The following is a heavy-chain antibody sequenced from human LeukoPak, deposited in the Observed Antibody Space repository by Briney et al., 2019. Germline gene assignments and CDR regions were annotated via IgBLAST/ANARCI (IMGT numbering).Heavy chain of an antibody. CDR1: GGSISSGSYY. CDR2: IYTSGST. CDR3: ARDLTGYSEFDY. D-gene: IGHD3-9*01. J-gene: IGHJ4*02. V-gene: IGHV4-61*02. Sequence: SETLSLTCTVSGGSISSGSYYWSWIRQPAGKGLEWIGRIYTSGSTNYNPSLKSRVTISVDTSKNQFPLKLSSVTAADTAVYYCARDLTGYSEFDYWGQGTLVTVSS.